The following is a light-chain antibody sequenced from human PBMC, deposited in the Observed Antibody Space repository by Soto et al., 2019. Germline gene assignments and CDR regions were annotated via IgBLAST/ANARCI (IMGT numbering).Light chain of an antibody. V-gene: IGKV3-15*01. CDR1: QSVSSN. CDR2: GAS. CDR3: QQYNNWPGT. Sequence: EIVMTQSPATLSVSPGERATLSCRASQSVSSNLAWYQQKPGQAPRLLIYGASTRATGIPARFSGSGSGTEFTLTISSLQSEDFAVYYCQQYNNWPGTFGQGTXVDIK. J-gene: IGKJ1*01.